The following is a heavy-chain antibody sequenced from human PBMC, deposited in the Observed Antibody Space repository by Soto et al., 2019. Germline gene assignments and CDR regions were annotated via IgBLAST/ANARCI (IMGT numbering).Heavy chain of an antibody. V-gene: IGHV3-33*06. CDR2: IWYHGSIT. D-gene: IGHD3-10*01. J-gene: IGHJ6*03. CDR1: GFTFSSYG. CDR3: AKGGYYGSGSYPSYYYYMDV. Sequence: TGGSLRLSCAASGFTFSSYGMHWVRKAPGKGLEWVATIWYHGSITYYADSVRGRFTISRDNSKNTLYLQMISLRVDDTAVYYCAKGGYYGSGSYPSYYYYMDVWAKGATVTVSS.